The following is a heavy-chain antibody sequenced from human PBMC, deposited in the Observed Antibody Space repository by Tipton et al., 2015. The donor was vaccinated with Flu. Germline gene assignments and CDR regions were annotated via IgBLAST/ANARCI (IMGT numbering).Heavy chain of an antibody. CDR1: GYTFTSYD. CDR3: ARIGTSPYYYYGMDV. Sequence: QMQLVQSGAEVKKPGASVKVSCKASGYTFTSYDINWVRQATGQGLEWMGWMNPNSGNTGYAQKFQGRVTMTRNTSISTAYMELSSLRSEDTAVYCCARIGTSPYYYYGMDVWGQGTTVAVSS. CDR2: MNPNSGNT. V-gene: IGHV1-8*01. D-gene: IGHD3-10*01. J-gene: IGHJ6*02.